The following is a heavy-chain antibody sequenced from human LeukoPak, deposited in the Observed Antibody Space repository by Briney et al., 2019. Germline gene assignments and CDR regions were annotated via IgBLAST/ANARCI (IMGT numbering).Heavy chain of an antibody. Sequence: GASVKVSCKASGYTFTSYDINWVRQATGQGLEWMGWMNPNSGNTGYAQKFQGRVTMTRNTSISTAYMELSSLRSEDTAVYYGAREHKGNYGDYVYNWGQGALVTVSS. D-gene: IGHD4-17*01. CDR2: MNPNSGNT. J-gene: IGHJ4*02. CDR3: AREHKGNYGDYVYN. CDR1: GYTFTSYD. V-gene: IGHV1-8*01.